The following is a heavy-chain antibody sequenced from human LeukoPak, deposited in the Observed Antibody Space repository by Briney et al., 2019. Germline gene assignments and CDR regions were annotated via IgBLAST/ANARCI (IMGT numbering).Heavy chain of an antibody. J-gene: IGHJ4*02. Sequence: GGPLRLSCSASGFTFSSIWRIGAAQPPGKGREGWADIKGDESDKRYVDSVKGRFTISRDNVKKSLYLEMNSLRAEDTAVYYCARDSELYCSCGTCYWGLDYWGQGTLVTVSS. CDR2: IKGDESDK. V-gene: IGHV3-7*01. D-gene: IGHD2-15*01. CDR3: ARDSELYCSCGTCYWGLDY. CDR1: GFTFSSIW.